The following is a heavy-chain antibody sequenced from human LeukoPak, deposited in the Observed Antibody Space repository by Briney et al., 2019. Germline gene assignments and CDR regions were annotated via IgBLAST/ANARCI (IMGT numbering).Heavy chain of an antibody. Sequence: GGSLRLSCAASGFIFSSYGMHWVRQAPDKGLEWVAVIWYDGSTKYYADSVKGRFTISRDNSKNTLYLQMNSLRAEDTAVYYCARDSVGANNWFDPWGQGTLVTVSS. CDR1: GFIFSSYG. CDR3: ARDSVGANNWFDP. V-gene: IGHV3-33*08. D-gene: IGHD1-26*01. J-gene: IGHJ5*02. CDR2: IWYDGSTK.